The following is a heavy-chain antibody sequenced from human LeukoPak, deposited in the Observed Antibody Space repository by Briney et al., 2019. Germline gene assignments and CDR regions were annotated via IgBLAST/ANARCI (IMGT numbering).Heavy chain of an antibody. CDR1: GFTFSDYA. Sequence: PGGSLRLSCAASGFTFSDYAMHWVRQAPGKGLEYVSVISSNGGSTYYADSVKGRFTISRDNSKNTLYLQMGSLRAEDMAVYYCARDPGARPELTTLFLDYWGQGTLVTVSS. CDR2: ISSNGGST. J-gene: IGHJ4*02. D-gene: IGHD4-11*01. CDR3: ARDPGARPELTTLFLDY. V-gene: IGHV3-64*02.